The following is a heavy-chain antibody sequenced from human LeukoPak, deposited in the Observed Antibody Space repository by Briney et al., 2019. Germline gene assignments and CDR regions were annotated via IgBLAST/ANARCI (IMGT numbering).Heavy chain of an antibody. CDR2: INPNSGGT. D-gene: IGHD4-23*01. Sequence: GASVKVSCKASGYTFTAYYLHWVRQAPAQGLEWMGWINPNSGGTNYAQSFQGRVSMTRDTSISTAYMELSRLTSDDTALYYCARGFGGDPWGQGTLVTVSS. CDR3: ARGFGGDP. V-gene: IGHV1-2*02. J-gene: IGHJ5*02. CDR1: GYTFTAYY.